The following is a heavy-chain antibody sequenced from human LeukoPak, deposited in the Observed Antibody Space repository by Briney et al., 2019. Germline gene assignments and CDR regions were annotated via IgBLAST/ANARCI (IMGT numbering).Heavy chain of an antibody. CDR3: AGWGISAI. J-gene: IGHJ3*02. CDR2: INPDGSAR. CDR1: GFIFSSYW. V-gene: IGHV3-7*01. Sequence: GGSLRLSCEASGFIFSSYWMNWVRQPPEKGLEWVANINPDGSARSYVDSVKGRFTTSRDNAKNSLYPQMNSLRVEDTALYYCAGWGISAIWGQGTTVTVSP. D-gene: IGHD3-16*01.